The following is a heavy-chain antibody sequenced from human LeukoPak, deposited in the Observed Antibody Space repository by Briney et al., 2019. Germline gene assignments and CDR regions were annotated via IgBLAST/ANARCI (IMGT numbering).Heavy chain of an antibody. J-gene: IGHJ6*02. Sequence: GGSLRLSCAASGFTFSSYGTSWVRQAPGKGLEWVSGISGSGGRTYYADSVKGRFTISRDNSKNTLYLQMNSLRAEDTAVYYCASVGYCSGGTCPGVWGQGTTVTVSS. CDR1: GFTFSSYG. CDR2: ISGSGGRT. CDR3: ASVGYCSGGTCPGV. V-gene: IGHV3-23*01. D-gene: IGHD2-15*01.